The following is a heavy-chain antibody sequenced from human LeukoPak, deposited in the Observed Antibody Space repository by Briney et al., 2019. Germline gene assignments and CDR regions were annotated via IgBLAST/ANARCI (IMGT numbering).Heavy chain of an antibody. J-gene: IGHJ6*02. D-gene: IGHD3-3*01. CDR2: INPSGGST. CDR1: GYTFTSYY. V-gene: IGHV1-46*01. Sequence: ASVTVSCTASGYTFTSYYMHWVRQAPGQRLEWMGIINPSGGSTSYAQKFQGRVTMTRDTSTSTVYMELSSLRSEDTAVYYCARAPQYYDFWSGYYTGIGYYGMDVWGQGTTVTVSS. CDR3: ARAPQYYDFWSGYYTGIGYYGMDV.